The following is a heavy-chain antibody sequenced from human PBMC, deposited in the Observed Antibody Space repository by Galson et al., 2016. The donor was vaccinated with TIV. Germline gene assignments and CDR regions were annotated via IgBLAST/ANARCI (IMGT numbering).Heavy chain of an antibody. D-gene: IGHD3-16*01. CDR3: ARHLAGEVVRAGSLDY. CDR2: IDPSDSYT. CDR1: GYIFTNYW. V-gene: IGHV5-10-1*01. J-gene: IGHJ4*02. Sequence: QSGAEVKKPGESLKISCKGSGYIFTNYWITWVRQMPGKGLEWMGRIDPSDSYTNYSPSFQGHVTIPTDKSISTAYGQWSSLRASDAAMYDRARHLAGEVVRAGSLDYWGEGTLVTVSS.